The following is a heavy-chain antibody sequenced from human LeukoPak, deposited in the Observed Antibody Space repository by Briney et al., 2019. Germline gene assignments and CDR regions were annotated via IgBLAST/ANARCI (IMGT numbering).Heavy chain of an antibody. D-gene: IGHD3-16*02. Sequence: KSSQTLSLTCAISGDSFSRPNVAWNWIRQSPSGGLEWLGRIIYRSELHHDYAVSLKGRITISPDISKNQFSLQLNSVTPEDTAVYYCATYRFDYWGQGTLVIVS. CDR1: GDSFSRPNVA. V-gene: IGHV6-1*01. CDR3: ATYRFDY. J-gene: IGHJ4*02. CDR2: IIYRSELHH.